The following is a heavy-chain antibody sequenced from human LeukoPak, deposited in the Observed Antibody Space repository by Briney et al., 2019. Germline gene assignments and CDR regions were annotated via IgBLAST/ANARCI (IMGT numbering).Heavy chain of an antibody. V-gene: IGHV1-69*06. Sequence: SVKVSCKASGGTFSSYAISWVRQAPGQGLEWMGGIIPIFGTANYAQKLQGRVTITADKSTSTAYMELSSLRSEDTAVYYCARISLGYCSSTSCYAAVYYYGMDVWGKGTTVTVSS. J-gene: IGHJ6*04. CDR3: ARISLGYCSSTSCYAAVYYYGMDV. D-gene: IGHD2-2*01. CDR1: GGTFSSYA. CDR2: IIPIFGTA.